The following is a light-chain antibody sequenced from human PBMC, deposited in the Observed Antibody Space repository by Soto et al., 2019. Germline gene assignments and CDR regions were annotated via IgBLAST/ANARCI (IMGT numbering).Light chain of an antibody. Sequence: DIQMTQSPSTLSGALGDRVTITWGASRTISSWLAWYQQKPGKAPMLLIYKSSILKSGVPSRFSGRGSGTEFTLTISILDPDDSPVYYCQPYGTSWTFGQGTKVDI. CDR2: KSS. J-gene: IGKJ1*01. V-gene: IGKV1-5*03. CDR3: QPYGTSWT. CDR1: RTISSW.